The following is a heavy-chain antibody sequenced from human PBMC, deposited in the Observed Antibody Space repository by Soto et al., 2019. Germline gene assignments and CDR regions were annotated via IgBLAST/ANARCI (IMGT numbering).Heavy chain of an antibody. CDR3: AREGPVRRFDY. CDR1: GFTFSSYD. Sequence: PGGSLRLSCAASGFTFSSYDMHWVRQATGKGLEWVSAIGTAGDTYYPGSVKGRFTISRENAKNSLYLQMNSLRAGDTAVYYCAREGPVRRFDYWGQGTLVTVSS. D-gene: IGHD6-6*01. J-gene: IGHJ4*02. CDR2: IGTAGDT. V-gene: IGHV3-13*01.